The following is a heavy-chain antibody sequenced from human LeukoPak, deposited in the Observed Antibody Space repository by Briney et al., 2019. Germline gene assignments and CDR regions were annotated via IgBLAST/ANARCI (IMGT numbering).Heavy chain of an antibody. V-gene: IGHV3-23*01. Sequence: GGSLRLSCAASGFTFASFAMAWVRQAPGKGLEWVSAIGGTADYTFYADSVKGRFTISRDNSKNTLYLQMNSLRAEDTAVYYCAKALLLDYGGKGVPPAPFDPWGQGTLVTVSS. CDR2: IGGTADYT. CDR1: GFTFASFA. J-gene: IGHJ5*02. CDR3: AKALLLDYGGKGVPPAPFDP. D-gene: IGHD4-23*01.